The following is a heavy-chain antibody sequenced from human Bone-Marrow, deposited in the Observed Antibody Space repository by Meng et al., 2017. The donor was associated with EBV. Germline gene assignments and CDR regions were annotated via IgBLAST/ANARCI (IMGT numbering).Heavy chain of an antibody. CDR2: ISGSGGST. CDR3: AKDQTTMIVVVHY. V-gene: IGHV3-23*01. Sequence: EVQLLESGGGLVQPWGSLSRSCAASGFTFSSYGMSWVRQAPGKGLEWVSGISGSGGSTYYADSVKGRFTISRDNSKNTLYLQMNSLRAEDTAVYYCAKDQTTMIVVVHYWGQGTLVTVSS. CDR1: GFTFSSYG. J-gene: IGHJ4*02. D-gene: IGHD3-22*01.